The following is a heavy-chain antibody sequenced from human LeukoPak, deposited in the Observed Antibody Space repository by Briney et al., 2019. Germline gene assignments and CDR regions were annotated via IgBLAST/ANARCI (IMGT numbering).Heavy chain of an antibody. CDR2: IWYDGSNK. V-gene: IGHV3-33*01. Sequence: GGSLRLSCAASGFTFSSYGMHWVRQAPGKGLEWVAVIWYDGSNKYYADSVKGRLTISRDNSKNTLYLQMNSLRAEDTAVYYCAREGRGSGSYYDYWGQGTLVTVSS. D-gene: IGHD3-10*01. J-gene: IGHJ4*02. CDR1: GFTFSSYG. CDR3: AREGRGSGSYYDY.